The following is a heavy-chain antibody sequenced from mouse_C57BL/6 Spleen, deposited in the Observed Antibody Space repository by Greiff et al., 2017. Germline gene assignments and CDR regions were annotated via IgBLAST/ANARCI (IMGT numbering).Heavy chain of an antibody. V-gene: IGHV1-81*01. CDR1: GYTFTSYG. CDR2: IYPRSGNT. CDR3: ASIYDGYSRAMDY. D-gene: IGHD2-3*01. J-gene: IGHJ4*01. Sequence: VQVVESGAELARPGASVKLSCKASGYTFTSYGISWVKQRTGQGLEWIGEIYPRSGNTYYNEKFKGKATLTADKSSSTAYMELRSLTSEDSAVYFCASIYDGYSRAMDYWGQGTSVTVSS.